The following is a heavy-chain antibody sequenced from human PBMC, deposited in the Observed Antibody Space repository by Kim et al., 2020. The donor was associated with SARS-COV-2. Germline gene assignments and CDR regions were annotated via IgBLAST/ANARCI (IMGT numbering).Heavy chain of an antibody. CDR2: IWHDGSKE. V-gene: IGHV3-30-3*01. Sequence: GGSLRLSCEVSGFTFSSYAMHWARQAPGKGLEWVAIIWHDGSKEYYADSVKGRFSISRDNSKNTVYLQMNSLRAEDTATYYCATNREMKSWNLLPDYWGQGTLVTVSS. D-gene: IGHD1-1*01. CDR3: ATNREMKSWNLLPDY. J-gene: IGHJ4*02. CDR1: GFTFSSYA.